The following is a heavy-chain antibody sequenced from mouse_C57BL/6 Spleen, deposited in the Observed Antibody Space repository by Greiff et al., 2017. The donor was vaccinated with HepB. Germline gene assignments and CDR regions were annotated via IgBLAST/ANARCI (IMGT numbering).Heavy chain of an antibody. J-gene: IGHJ1*03. V-gene: IGHV1-64*01. CDR2: IHPNSGST. CDR1: GYTFTSYW. CDR3: VPTYYGSSYGYFDV. Sequence: VQLQQPGAELVKPGASVKLSCKASGYTFTSYWMHWVKQRPGQGLEWIGMIHPNSGSTNYNEKFKSKATLTVDKSSSTAYMQLSSLTSEDSAVYYCVPTYYGSSYGYFDVWGTGTTVTVSS. D-gene: IGHD1-1*01.